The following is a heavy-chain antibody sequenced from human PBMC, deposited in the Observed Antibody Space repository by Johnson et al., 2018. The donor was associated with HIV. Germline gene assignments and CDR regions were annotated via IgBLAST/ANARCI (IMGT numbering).Heavy chain of an antibody. CDR3: AKGGGGDWGPFDV. D-gene: IGHD2-21*02. Sequence: VQVVESGGGLLQPGGSLRLSCAASGFTFTSYAMSWFRQAPGKGLEWVSTIDGGGGIKSYADSMKGRFTISRDNSKIKLYLQVNSLRAEDTAIYYCAKGGGGDWGPFDVWGQGTMVTVSS. J-gene: IGHJ3*01. V-gene: IGHV3-23*04. CDR1: GFTFTSYA. CDR2: IDGGGGIK.